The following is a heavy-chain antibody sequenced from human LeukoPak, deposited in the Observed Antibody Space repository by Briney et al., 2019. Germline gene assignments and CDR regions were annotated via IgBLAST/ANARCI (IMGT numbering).Heavy chain of an antibody. CDR2: IYHSGST. D-gene: IGHD3-3*01. V-gene: IGHV4-38-2*02. CDR1: GYSISSGYY. Sequence: SETLSLTCTVSGYSISSGYYWGWIRQPPGKGLEWIGSIYHSGSTYYNPSLKSRVTISVDTSKNQFSLKLSSVTAADTAVYYCARDGRPATRRYDFWSGYYTGVRFSYYYYYYMDVWGKGTTVTVSS. J-gene: IGHJ6*03. CDR3: ARDGRPATRRYDFWSGYYTGVRFSYYYYYYMDV.